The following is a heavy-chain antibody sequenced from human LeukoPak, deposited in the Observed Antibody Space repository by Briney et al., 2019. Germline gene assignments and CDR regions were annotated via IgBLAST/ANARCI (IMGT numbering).Heavy chain of an antibody. CDR3: WARGALDY. Sequence: GGSLRLSCAASGFTFSSHSMNWVRLAPGKGLEWVSSVSSDSSYIYYADSVKGRFTISRDNAKNSLYLQMNSLRDEDTAVYYCWARGALDYWGQGTLVTVSS. D-gene: IGHD3-10*01. CDR2: VSSDSSYI. V-gene: IGHV3-21*01. CDR1: GFTFSSHS. J-gene: IGHJ4*02.